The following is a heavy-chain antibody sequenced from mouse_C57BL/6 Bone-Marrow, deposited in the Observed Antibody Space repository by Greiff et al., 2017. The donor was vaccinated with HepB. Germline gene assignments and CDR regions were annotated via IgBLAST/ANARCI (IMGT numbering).Heavy chain of an antibody. J-gene: IGHJ2*01. D-gene: IGHD1-1*01. CDR2: IWTGGGT. CDR1: GFSLTSYA. V-gene: IGHV2-9-1*01. Sequence: VHLVESGPGLVAPSQSLSITCTVSGFSLTSYAISWVRQPPVKGLEWLGVIWTGGGTNYNSALKSRLSISKDNSKSQDFLKMNRLQTDDTARDYCAIYYYGSSPSFYYWGQVTTLTVSS. CDR3: AIYYYGSSPSFYY.